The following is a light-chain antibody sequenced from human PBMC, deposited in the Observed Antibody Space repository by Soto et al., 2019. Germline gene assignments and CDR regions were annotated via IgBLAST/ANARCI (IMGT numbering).Light chain of an antibody. CDR1: QSISSW. CDR2: KAS. Sequence: DIQMTQSPSTLSASVGDRVTITCRASQSISSWLAWYQQKPGKAPKLLIYKASSLESGVPSRFSGSGSGTEFTLTISSLQYDDFATYYCQQYNSYPTVGQGTRLEIK. J-gene: IGKJ5*01. CDR3: QQYNSYPT. V-gene: IGKV1-5*03.